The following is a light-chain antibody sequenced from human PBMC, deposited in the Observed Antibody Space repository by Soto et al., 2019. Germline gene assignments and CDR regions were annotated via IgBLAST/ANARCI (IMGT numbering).Light chain of an antibody. V-gene: IGKV3-20*01. CDR3: QQYGSSMYT. J-gene: IGKJ2*01. CDR2: GAS. Sequence: IVLTQSPGTLSLSPGERATLSCRASQSVSSSFLAWYQQKPGQAPRLLTYGASSRATGIPDRFSGSASGTDFTLTISSLEPEDFAVYYCQQYGSSMYTFGQGTKLEI. CDR1: QSVSSSF.